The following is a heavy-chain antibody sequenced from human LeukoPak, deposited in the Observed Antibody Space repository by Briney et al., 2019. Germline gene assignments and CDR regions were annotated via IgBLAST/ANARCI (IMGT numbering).Heavy chain of an antibody. CDR1: GFTFSNYA. V-gene: IGHV3-23*01. D-gene: IGHD2-2*01. CDR2: ISGHGGIT. CDR3: AKDSDRGCSSSSCYPDY. Sequence: PGGSLRLSCAASGFTFSNYAMSWVRQAPGKGLEWVSGISGHGGITSYADAVKGRFTISRDNSKNTMYLQINSLRAEDTARYYCAKDSDRGCSSSSCYPDYWGQGTLVTVSS. J-gene: IGHJ4*02.